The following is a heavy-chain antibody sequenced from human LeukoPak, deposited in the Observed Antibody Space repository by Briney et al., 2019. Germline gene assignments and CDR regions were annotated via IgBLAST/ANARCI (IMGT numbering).Heavy chain of an antibody. V-gene: IGHV3-30*04. CDR2: ISYDGSNK. CDR1: AFTFRNYA. J-gene: IGHJ3*02. D-gene: IGHD2-21*02. Sequence: PGRSLRLSCAASAFTFRNYAMHWVRQAPGKGLEWVAVISYDGSNKYYADSVKGRFTISRDNSKNTLYLQMNSLRTEDTAVYYCARPQVYCGGNCYNDAFDIWGQGTMVTVSS. CDR3: ARPQVYCGGNCYNDAFDI.